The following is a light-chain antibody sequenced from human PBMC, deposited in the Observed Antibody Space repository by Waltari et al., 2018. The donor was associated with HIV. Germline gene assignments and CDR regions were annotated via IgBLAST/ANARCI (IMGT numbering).Light chain of an antibody. Sequence: DIQVTQSPSTLSASAGDSVTITCRASPSLGIWLAWYQQKPGKAPKLLIYKTSTLEIGVPSRFSGSRSGTEFTLTINSLEPDDFATYYCQESLTFTFGPGTKVDL. CDR2: KTS. V-gene: IGKV1-5*03. CDR1: PSLGIW. CDR3: QESLTFT. J-gene: IGKJ3*01.